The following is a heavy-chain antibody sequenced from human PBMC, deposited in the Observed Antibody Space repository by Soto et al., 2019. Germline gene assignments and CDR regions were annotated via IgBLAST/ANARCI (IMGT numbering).Heavy chain of an antibody. D-gene: IGHD2-2*01. CDR3: AKESTGDWFDP. J-gene: IGHJ5*02. CDR1: GFTFSSYG. Sequence: QVQLVESGGGVVQPGRSLRLSCAASGFTFSSYGMHWVRQAPGKGLVWVAVISYDGSNKYYADSVKGRFTISRDNAKNPLYLQMNSLRAEDTAVYYCAKESTGDWFDPWGQGTLVTVSS. CDR2: ISYDGSNK. V-gene: IGHV3-30*18.